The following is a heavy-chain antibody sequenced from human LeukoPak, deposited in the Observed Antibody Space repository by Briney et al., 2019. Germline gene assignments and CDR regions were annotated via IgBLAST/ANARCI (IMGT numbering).Heavy chain of an antibody. D-gene: IGHD3-22*01. CDR1: GFTFSSYS. J-gene: IGHJ5*02. V-gene: IGHV3-7*01. CDR3: ARRYYYDT. CDR2: IKQDGSEK. Sequence: SGGSLRLSCAASGFTFSSYSMNWVRQAPGKGLEWVANIKQDGSEKYYVDSVKGRFTISRDNAKNSLYLQMNSLRAEDTAVYYCARRYYYDTWGQGTLVTVSS.